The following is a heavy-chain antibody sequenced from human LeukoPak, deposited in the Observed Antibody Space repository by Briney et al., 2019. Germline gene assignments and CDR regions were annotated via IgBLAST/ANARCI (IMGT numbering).Heavy chain of an antibody. CDR2: ISSSSSTI. V-gene: IGHV3-48*01. CDR1: GFTFSSYS. CDR3: ARGSLPILGKPWFDP. Sequence: GGSLRLSCAASGFTFSSYSMNWVRQAPGKGLEWVSDISSSSSTIYYADSVKGRFTISRDNAKNSLYLQMNSLRAEDTAVYYCARGSLPILGKPWFDPWGQGTLVTVSS. J-gene: IGHJ5*02.